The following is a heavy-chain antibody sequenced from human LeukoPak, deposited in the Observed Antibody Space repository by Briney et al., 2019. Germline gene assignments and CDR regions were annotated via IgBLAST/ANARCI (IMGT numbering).Heavy chain of an antibody. CDR1: GFTFSDYY. CDR2: ISSSSSYT. D-gene: IGHD4-17*01. V-gene: IGHV3-11*05. Sequence: SGGSLRLSCAASGFTFSDYYMSWIRQAPGKGLELVSYISSSSSYTNYVDSVKGRFTISRDNAKNSLYLQMNSLRAEDTAVYYCARAMSYGDYVGLAYWGQGTLVTVSS. CDR3: ARAMSYGDYVGLAY. J-gene: IGHJ4*02.